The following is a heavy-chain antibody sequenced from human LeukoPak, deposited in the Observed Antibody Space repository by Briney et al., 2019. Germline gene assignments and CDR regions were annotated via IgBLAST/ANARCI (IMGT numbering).Heavy chain of an antibody. Sequence: ASVKVSCKASGYTFTGYYMHWVRQAPGQGLEWMGWINPNSGGTNYAQKFQGRVTMTRDTSISTAYMELSRLRSDDTAVYYCAGNNFWSGYSSLDYWGQGTLVTVSS. CDR1: GYTFTGYY. V-gene: IGHV1-2*02. CDR3: AGNNFWSGYSSLDY. D-gene: IGHD3-3*01. CDR2: INPNSGGT. J-gene: IGHJ4*02.